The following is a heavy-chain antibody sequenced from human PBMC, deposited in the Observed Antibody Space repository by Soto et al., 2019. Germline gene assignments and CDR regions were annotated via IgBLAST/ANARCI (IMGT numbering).Heavy chain of an antibody. CDR1: GFAFSAYA. CDR3: AKVTYSSSSPFDY. V-gene: IGHV3-23*01. Sequence: EVQLLESGGGLVQPGGSLRLSCAASGFAFSAYAMSWVRQAPGKGLEWVSVISGSGGSTYYADSVKGRFTISRDNSKNTLYLQMNSLRAEDTAVYYCAKVTYSSSSPFDYWGQGTLVTVSS. CDR2: ISGSGGST. J-gene: IGHJ4*02. D-gene: IGHD6-6*01.